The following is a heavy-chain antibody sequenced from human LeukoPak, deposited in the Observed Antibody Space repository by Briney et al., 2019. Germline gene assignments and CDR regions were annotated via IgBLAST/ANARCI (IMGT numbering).Heavy chain of an antibody. CDR2: IIPIFGTA. CDR3: EIYTGYDSF. CDR1: GGTFSSYA. Sequence: GASVKVSCKSSGGTFSSYAISWVRQAPGQGLEWMGGIIPIFGTANYAQKFQGRVTITADKSTSTAYMELSSLRPEDTAVYYCEIYTGYDSFWGQGTLVTVSS. V-gene: IGHV1-69*06. J-gene: IGHJ4*02. D-gene: IGHD5-12*01.